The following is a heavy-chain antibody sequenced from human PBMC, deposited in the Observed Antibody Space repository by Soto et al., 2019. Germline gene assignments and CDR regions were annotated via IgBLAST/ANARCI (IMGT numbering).Heavy chain of an antibody. CDR2: IHHSGST. CDR3: ARVPDR. V-gene: IGHV4-39*07. CDR1: GGSISTSSFY. D-gene: IGHD2-2*01. Sequence: PSETLSLTCTVSGGSISTSSFYCGWIRQPPGKGPEWIASIHHSGSTYYNPSLKSRVTISVDRSKNQFSLKLSSVTAADTAVYYCARVPDRWGQGTLVTVSS. J-gene: IGHJ5*02.